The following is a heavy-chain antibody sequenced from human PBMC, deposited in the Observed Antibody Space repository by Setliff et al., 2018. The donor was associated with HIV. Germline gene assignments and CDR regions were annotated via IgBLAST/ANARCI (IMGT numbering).Heavy chain of an antibody. J-gene: IGHJ6*03. Sequence: PSETLSLTCAASGYSINSGFSRAWIRQPPGQGPQWIGSMYHTGSTYYSPSLNSRFTISVDTSKNQFSLKLRSVTAADTAVYYCGSIMVGGAMSYSYYYMDVWGKGTTVTVSS. CDR2: MYHTGST. CDR3: GSIMVGGAMSYSYYYMDV. V-gene: IGHV4-38-2*01. CDR1: GYSINSGFS. D-gene: IGHD3-16*01.